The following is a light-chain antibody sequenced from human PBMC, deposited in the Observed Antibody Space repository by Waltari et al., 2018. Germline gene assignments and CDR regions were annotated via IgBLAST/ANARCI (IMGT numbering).Light chain of an antibody. CDR2: AAF. CDR3: QQSHSTPRT. Sequence: DIQMTQSLSSLSASVVDRVTITCRASQSIGNYVNWYQQEAGKAPKLLIYAAFSLQSGVPARFSGSGFGTDFTLTISSLQPEDFATYYCQQSHSTPRTFGQGTKVEIK. J-gene: IGKJ1*01. CDR1: QSIGNY. V-gene: IGKV1-39*01.